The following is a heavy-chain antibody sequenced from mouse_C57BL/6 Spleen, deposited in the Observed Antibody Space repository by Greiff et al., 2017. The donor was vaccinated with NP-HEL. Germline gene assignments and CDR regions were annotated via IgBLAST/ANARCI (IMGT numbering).Heavy chain of an antibody. CDR2: IDPSDSYT. Sequence: QVQLKQPGAELVMPGASVKLSCKASGYTFTSYWMHWVKQRPGQGLEWIGEIDPSDSYTNYNQKFKGKSTLTVDKSSSTAYMQLSSLTSEDSAVYYCARGYGSSYGYFDYWGQGTTLTVSS. D-gene: IGHD1-1*01. CDR1: GYTFTSYW. J-gene: IGHJ2*01. CDR3: ARGYGSSYGYFDY. V-gene: IGHV1-69*01.